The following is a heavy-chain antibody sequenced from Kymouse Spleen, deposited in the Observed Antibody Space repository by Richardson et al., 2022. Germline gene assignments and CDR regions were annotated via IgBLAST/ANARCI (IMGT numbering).Heavy chain of an antibody. Sequence: EVQLVESGGGLVQPGGSLRLSCAASGFTFSSYWMHWVRQAPGKGLVWVSRINSDGSSTSYADSVKGRFTISRDNAKNTLYLQMNSLRAEDTAVYYCARDADILTGYYFYYYYYGMDVWGQGTTVTVSS. CDR2: INSDGSST. J-gene: IGHJ6*02. V-gene: IGHV3-74*01. CDR1: GFTFSSYW. D-gene: IGHD3-9*01. CDR3: ARDADILTGYYFYYYYYGMDV.